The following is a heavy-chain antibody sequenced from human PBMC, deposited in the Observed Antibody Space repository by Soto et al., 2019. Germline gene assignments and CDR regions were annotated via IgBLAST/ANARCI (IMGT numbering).Heavy chain of an antibody. CDR2: ISSSSTNI. CDR1: GFTISGNA. V-gene: IGHV3-48*02. D-gene: IGHD3-16*01. CDR3: ARDLSWGSKWYYYMDV. J-gene: IGHJ6*03. Sequence: EVQLVESGGGLVQPGGSLRLSCAASGFTISGNAMNWVRQAPGRGLEWVSYISSSSTNIHYADSVRGRFTISRDNAKNSLYLQMNSLRDEDTAVYRCARDLSWGSKWYYYMDVWGKGTTDTVSS.